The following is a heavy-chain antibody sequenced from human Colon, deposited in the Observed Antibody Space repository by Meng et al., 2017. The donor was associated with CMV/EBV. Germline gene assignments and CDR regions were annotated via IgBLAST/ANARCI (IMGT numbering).Heavy chain of an antibody. Sequence: GESLKISCTASGFTFDGYAMSWVRQAPGKGLEWVSVIYGSGRSSSSADSVKGRFSISRDNSKNTLYLQMSSLRAEDTAVYYCARDGVVVLGATRDWGQGTLVTVSS. J-gene: IGHJ4*02. CDR3: ARDGVVVLGATRD. CDR1: GFTFDGYA. V-gene: IGHV3-23*03. D-gene: IGHD2-15*01. CDR2: IYGSGRSS.